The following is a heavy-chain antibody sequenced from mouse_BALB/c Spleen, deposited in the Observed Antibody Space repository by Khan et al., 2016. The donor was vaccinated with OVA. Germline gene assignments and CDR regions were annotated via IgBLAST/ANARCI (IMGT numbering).Heavy chain of an antibody. CDR3: ASYYRYPAWVAY. D-gene: IGHD2-14*01. Sequence: QVQLKQSGAELARPGASVKMSCKASGYTFTSYTMHWVKQRPGQGLEWIGYINPSTDYANYNQKFKDKATLTADKSSSTAYMQLSSLTSEDSAVYYCASYYRYPAWVAYWGQGTLVTVSA. J-gene: IGHJ3*01. CDR2: INPSTDYA. CDR1: GYTFTSYT. V-gene: IGHV1-4*01.